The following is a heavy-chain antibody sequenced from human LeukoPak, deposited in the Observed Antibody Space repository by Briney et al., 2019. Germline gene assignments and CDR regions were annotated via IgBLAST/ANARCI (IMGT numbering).Heavy chain of an antibody. CDR2: FHPEDDEI. J-gene: IGHJ4*02. CDR3: VTGDHRPYYFQY. V-gene: IGHV1-24*01. D-gene: IGHD2-21*02. CDR1: GSSLSGLS. Sequence: ASVKVSCTVSGSSLSGLSMHWVRHSPPKGLEWLGGFHPEDDEIIYAQNFQGRVTMTEDTYTETVYMEVRSLRDEDTAVYICVTGDHRPYYFQYWGQGTLVTVSS.